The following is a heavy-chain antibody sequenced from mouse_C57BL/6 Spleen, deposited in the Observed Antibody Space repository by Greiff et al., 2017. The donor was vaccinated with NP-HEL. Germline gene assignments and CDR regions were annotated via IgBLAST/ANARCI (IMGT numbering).Heavy chain of an antibody. V-gene: IGHV1-50*01. J-gene: IGHJ3*01. CDR3: ARDYYGSKGFAY. D-gene: IGHD1-1*01. CDR1: GYTFTSYW. Sequence: QVQLQQPGAELVKPGASVKLSCKASGYTFTSYWMQWVKQRPGQGLEWIGEIDPSDSYTNYNQKFKGKATWTVDTSSSTAYMQLSSLTSEDSAVYYCARDYYGSKGFAYWGQGTLVTVSA. CDR2: IDPSDSYT.